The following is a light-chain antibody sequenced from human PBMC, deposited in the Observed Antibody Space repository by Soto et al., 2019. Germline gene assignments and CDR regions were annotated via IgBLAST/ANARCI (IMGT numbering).Light chain of an antibody. J-gene: IGLJ2*01. CDR1: SSDVGDYDY. Sequence: QSALTQPPSASGSPGHSVTISCTGTSSDVGDYDYVSWYQQLPGQAPTLIIYEVNKRPSGVPDRFSGSKSGNTASLTVSGLQAQDEADYYCSSYAGHNNMVFGGGTQLTVL. CDR2: EVN. CDR3: SSYAGHNNMV. V-gene: IGLV2-8*01.